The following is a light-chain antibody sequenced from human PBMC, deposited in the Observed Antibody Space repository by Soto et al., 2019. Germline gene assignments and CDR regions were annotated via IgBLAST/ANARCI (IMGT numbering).Light chain of an antibody. J-gene: IGKJ4*01. Sequence: EIVMTQSPDTLSVSPGERATLSCRASEGVTNNLAWYQRKPGQAPRLFIYGASTRATDVPVRFSGRGSGTEFTLTISSPQPEDSAAYYCQQYSQWPLTFGGGTKVDIK. CDR1: EGVTNN. CDR3: QQYSQWPLT. CDR2: GAS. V-gene: IGKV3-15*01.